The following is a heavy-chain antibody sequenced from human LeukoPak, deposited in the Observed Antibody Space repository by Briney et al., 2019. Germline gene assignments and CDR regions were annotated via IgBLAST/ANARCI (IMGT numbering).Heavy chain of an antibody. CDR3: ARRVYNWFDP. Sequence: SETLSLTCAVYGGSFSGYYWSWIRQPPGKGLEWIGEINHSGSTNYNPSLKSRVTTSVDTSKNQFSLKLSSVTAADTAVYYCARRVYNWFDPWGQGTLVTVSS. J-gene: IGHJ5*02. D-gene: IGHD2-8*01. CDR1: GGSFSGYY. CDR2: INHSGST. V-gene: IGHV4-34*01.